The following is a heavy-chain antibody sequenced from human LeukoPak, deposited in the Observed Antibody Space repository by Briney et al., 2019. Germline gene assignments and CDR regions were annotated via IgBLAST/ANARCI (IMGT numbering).Heavy chain of an antibody. CDR2: VHLDGRT. D-gene: IGHD3-3*01. CDR1: GGSVINTNW. Sequence: SETLSLTCGVSGGSVINTNWWAWVRQPPGKGLEWIGEVHLDGRTNYNPSLESRLTMSVDVSENQVSLKLTSVTAADTAVYYCAREGGFYRPLDYSGQGTLVTVSS. V-gene: IGHV4-4*02. CDR3: AREGGFYRPLDY. J-gene: IGHJ4*02.